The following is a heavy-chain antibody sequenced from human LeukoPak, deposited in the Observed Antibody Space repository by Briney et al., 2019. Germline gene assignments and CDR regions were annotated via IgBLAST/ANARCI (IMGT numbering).Heavy chain of an antibody. V-gene: IGHV1-8*01. CDR1: GYTFTSYD. D-gene: IGHD3-16*02. Sequence: VASVNVSCKASGYTFTSYDINWVRPATGQGLAWMGWMNPNSGNTGSAQRFQGRITMTRDTSISTAYMELSSLRFEDTAVYYCARGPLVRLPSSFDPWGQGTLVTVSS. CDR3: ARGPLVRLPSSFDP. CDR2: MNPNSGNT. J-gene: IGHJ5*02.